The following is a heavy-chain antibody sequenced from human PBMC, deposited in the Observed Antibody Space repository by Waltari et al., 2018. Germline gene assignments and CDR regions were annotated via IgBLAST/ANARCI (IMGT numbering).Heavy chain of an antibody. Sequence: QVLLQEAGPGLVTSSETLSLPCRAPVYAFSLCYWGWIRLAPGKGMEWIGFMSSSGATKYNPSLKCRVNISGDTAMSQLLFILRSVTASDTSVYYCARHYGMVVDYYYYYGLDVWGQGTTVTVS. D-gene: IGHD3-3*01. V-gene: IGHV4-59*08. CDR1: VYAFSLCY. CDR2: MSSSGAT. J-gene: IGHJ6*02. CDR3: ARHYGMVVDYYYYYGLDV.